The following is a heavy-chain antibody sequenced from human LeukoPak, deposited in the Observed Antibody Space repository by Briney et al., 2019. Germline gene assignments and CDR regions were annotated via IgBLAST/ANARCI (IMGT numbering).Heavy chain of an antibody. CDR1: GYTFTSYA. V-gene: IGHV1-18*01. J-gene: IGHJ4*02. CDR3: ARADMSPGDYGIDY. Sequence: ASVKVSCKASGYTFTSYAISWVRQAPGQGLEWMGWISAYNGNTNYAQKFQDRVTMTSDTSTSTTYMELRSLGSDDTAVYFCARADMSPGDYGIDYWGQGTLVTVSS. D-gene: IGHD4-17*01. CDR2: ISAYNGNT.